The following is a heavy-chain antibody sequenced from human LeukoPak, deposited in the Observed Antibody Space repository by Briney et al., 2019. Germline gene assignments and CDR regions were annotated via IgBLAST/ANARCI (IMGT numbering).Heavy chain of an antibody. CDR1: GGTFSSYA. CDR3: ARETKSMITGLNY. Sequence: SVKVSCKASGGTFSSYAISWVRQAPGQGLEWMGGIIPIFGTANYAQKFQGRVTITTDESTSTACMELSSLRSEDTAVYYCARETKSMITGLNYWGQGTLVTVSS. V-gene: IGHV1-69*05. D-gene: IGHD3-16*01. CDR2: IIPIFGTA. J-gene: IGHJ4*02.